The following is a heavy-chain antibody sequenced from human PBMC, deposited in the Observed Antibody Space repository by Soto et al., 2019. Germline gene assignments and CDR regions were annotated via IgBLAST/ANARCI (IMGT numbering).Heavy chain of an antibody. CDR3: ARETTVTTFGYYYYYYMDV. Sequence: SQTLSLTCAISGASVSSNSAAWNWIRQSPSRGLEWLGRTYYRSKWYNDYAVSVKSRITINPDTSKNQFSLKLSSVTAADTAVYYCARETTVTTFGYYYYYYMDVWGKGTTVTVSS. CDR1: GASVSSNSAA. J-gene: IGHJ6*03. D-gene: IGHD4-17*01. V-gene: IGHV6-1*01. CDR2: TYYRSKWYN.